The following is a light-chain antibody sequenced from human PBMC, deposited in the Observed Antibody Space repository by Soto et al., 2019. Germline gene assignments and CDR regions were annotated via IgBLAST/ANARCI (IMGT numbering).Light chain of an antibody. CDR1: SSNIATNT. J-gene: IGLJ1*01. Sequence: QSVLTQPPSASGTPGQRVTISCSGSSSNIATNTVNWYQHLPGAAPQLLIFANDRRPSGVPDRFSGSRSGTSASLAISGLQSEDEADYYCAAWDDSLNGYVFGTGTKLTVL. CDR2: AND. V-gene: IGLV1-44*01. CDR3: AAWDDSLNGYV.